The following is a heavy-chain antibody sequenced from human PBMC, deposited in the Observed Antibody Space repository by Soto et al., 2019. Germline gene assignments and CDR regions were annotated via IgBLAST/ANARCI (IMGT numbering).Heavy chain of an antibody. J-gene: IGHJ3*02. CDR3: ERLNSSWYPHDAFDI. CDR2: IYYSGST. V-gene: IGHV4-59*08. Sequence: SETLSLTCTVSGVSISSYYWSWIRQRPGKGLEWIGYIYYSGSTNYNPSLKSRVTISVDTSKNQFSLKLSSVTAADTAVYYCERLNSSWYPHDAFDIWGQGTMVTVSS. CDR1: GVSISSYY. D-gene: IGHD6-13*01.